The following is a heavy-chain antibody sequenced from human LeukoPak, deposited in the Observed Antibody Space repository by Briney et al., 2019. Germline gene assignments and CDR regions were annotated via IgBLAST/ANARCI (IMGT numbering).Heavy chain of an antibody. Sequence: TGGSLRLSCAASGFTFPNYVMSWVRQAPGKGLEWVSSISDNGGNTYYADSVKGRFTISRDNSKNTLYLQMNSLRVEDAAVYYCANEYSKGDVWGQGTMVTVSS. D-gene: IGHD1-26*01. CDR2: ISDNGGNT. CDR3: ANEYSKGDV. CDR1: GFTFPNYV. J-gene: IGHJ3*01. V-gene: IGHV3-23*01.